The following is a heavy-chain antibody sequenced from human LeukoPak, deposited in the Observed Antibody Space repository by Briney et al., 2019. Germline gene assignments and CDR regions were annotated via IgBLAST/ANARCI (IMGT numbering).Heavy chain of an antibody. CDR3: ARGWDGDYAGYFDY. V-gene: IGHV3-20*04. CDR2: INWNGGST. CDR1: GFTFSSYA. Sequence: GGSLRLSCAASGFTFSSYAMSWVRQAPGKGLEWVSGINWNGGSTGYADSVKGRFTISRDNAKNSLYLQMNSLRADDTALYYCARGWDGDYAGYFDYWGQETLVTVSS. J-gene: IGHJ4*02. D-gene: IGHD4-17*01.